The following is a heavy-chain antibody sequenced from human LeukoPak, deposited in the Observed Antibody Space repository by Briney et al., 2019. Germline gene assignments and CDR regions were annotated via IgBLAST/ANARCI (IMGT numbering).Heavy chain of an antibody. CDR1: GGSFSGYY. D-gene: IGHD3-3*01. J-gene: IGHJ6*03. Sequence: PSETLSLTCAVYGGSFSGYYWSWIRQPPGKGLEWIGEINHSGSTNYNPSLKSRVTISVDTSKNQFSLKLSSVTAADTAVYYCARGAPSKITIFGVVGYYYYYYMDVWGKGTTVTVSS. V-gene: IGHV4-34*01. CDR3: ARGAPSKITIFGVVGYYYYYYMDV. CDR2: INHSGST.